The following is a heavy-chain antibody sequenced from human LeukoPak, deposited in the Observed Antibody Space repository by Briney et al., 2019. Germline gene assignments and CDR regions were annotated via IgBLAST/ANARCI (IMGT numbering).Heavy chain of an antibody. CDR3: AIPSSSSHGFDY. Sequence: GGSLRLSCAASGFTVSSNYMSWVRQAPGKGLEWVSVIYSGGSTYYADSVTGRFTISRDNSKNTLYLQMNSLRAEDTAVYYCAIPSSSSHGFDYWGQGTLVTVSS. CDR1: GFTVSSNY. CDR2: IYSGGST. V-gene: IGHV3-53*01. D-gene: IGHD6-13*01. J-gene: IGHJ4*02.